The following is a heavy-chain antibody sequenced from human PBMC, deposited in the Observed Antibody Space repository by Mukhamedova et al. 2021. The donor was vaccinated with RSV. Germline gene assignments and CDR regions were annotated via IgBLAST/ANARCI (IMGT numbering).Heavy chain of an antibody. Sequence: EYMGIIYPGDSDTRYSPSFQGQVTISADKSVTTAYLQWSSLKASDTAMYYCARQWGCSSGSCYIDYWGQGTLVTVPS. V-gene: IGHV5-51*01. CDR3: ARQWGCSSGSCYIDY. D-gene: IGHD2-15*01. J-gene: IGHJ4*02. CDR2: IYPGDSDT.